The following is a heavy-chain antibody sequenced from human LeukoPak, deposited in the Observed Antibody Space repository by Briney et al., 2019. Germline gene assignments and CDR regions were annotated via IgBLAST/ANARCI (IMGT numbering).Heavy chain of an antibody. D-gene: IGHD3-10*01. Sequence: ASVKVSCKASGYTFTGYYMHWVRQAPGQGLEWMGWINPNSSGTNYAQKFQGRVTMTRDTSISTAYMELSRLRSDDTAVYYCARDKTDGSGSHTRGWFDPWGQGTLVTVSS. CDR2: INPNSSGT. J-gene: IGHJ5*02. V-gene: IGHV1-2*02. CDR1: GYTFTGYY. CDR3: ARDKTDGSGSHTRGWFDP.